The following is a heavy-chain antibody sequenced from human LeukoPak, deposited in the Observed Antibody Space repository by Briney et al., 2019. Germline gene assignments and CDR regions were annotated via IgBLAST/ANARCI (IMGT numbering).Heavy chain of an antibody. D-gene: IGHD5-18*01. CDR1: GFTFSSYG. CDR2: IWYDGSNK. CDR3: ARDLAYSSDY. J-gene: IGHJ4*02. V-gene: IGHV3-33*01. Sequence: PGGSLRLSCAASGFTFSSYGMHWVRQAPGKGLEWVAVIWYDGSNKYYADSVKGRFTISRDNAKNTLFLQMNNLRAEDTAVYYCARDLAYSSDYWGQGTLVTVSS.